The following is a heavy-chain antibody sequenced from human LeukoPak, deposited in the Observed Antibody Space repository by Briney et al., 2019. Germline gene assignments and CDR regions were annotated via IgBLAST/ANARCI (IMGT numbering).Heavy chain of an antibody. D-gene: IGHD4-4*01. V-gene: IGHV4-59*01. CDR2: IYYSGST. CDR3: ARDSPAMTTKADWDWFDP. J-gene: IGHJ5*02. Sequence: SETLSLTCTVSGGSISSYYWSWIRQPPGKGLEWIGYIYYSGSTNYNPSLKSRVTISVDTSKNQFSLKLSSVTAADTAVYYCARDSPAMTTKADWDWFDPWGQGTLVTVSS. CDR1: GGSISSYY.